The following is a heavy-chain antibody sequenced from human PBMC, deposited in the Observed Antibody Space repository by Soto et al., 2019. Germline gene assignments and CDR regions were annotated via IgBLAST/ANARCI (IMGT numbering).Heavy chain of an antibody. V-gene: IGHV3-21*06. CDR1: GFTFTSYI. Sequence: GGSLRRSCAASGFTFTSYIMNWGGEAPGKGLEWVSSISSTTNYIYYGDSMKGRFTISRGNAKNSLYLEMNSLRAEDTAVYYCARESEDLTSNFDYWGQGTLVTVSS. CDR2: ISSTTNYI. CDR3: ARESEDLTSNFDY. J-gene: IGHJ4*02.